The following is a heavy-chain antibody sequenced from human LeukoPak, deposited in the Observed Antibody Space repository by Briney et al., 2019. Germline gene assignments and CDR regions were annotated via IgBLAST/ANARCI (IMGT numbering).Heavy chain of an antibody. CDR2: IYYSGST. CDR3: AREYYDSSGYQYYFDY. CDR1: GGSISSSSYY. Sequence: PSETLSLTCTVSGGSISSSSYYWGWIRQPPGKGLEWIGSIYYSGSTYYNPSLKSRVTISVDTSKNQFSLKLSSVTAADTAVYYCAREYYDSSGYQYYFDYWGQGTLVTVSS. J-gene: IGHJ4*02. V-gene: IGHV4-39*02. D-gene: IGHD3-22*01.